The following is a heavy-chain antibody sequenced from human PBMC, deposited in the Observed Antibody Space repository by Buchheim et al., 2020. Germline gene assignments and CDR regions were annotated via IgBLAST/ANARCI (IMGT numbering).Heavy chain of an antibody. Sequence: QVQLQESGPGLVRPSETLSLTCTVSGGSISSYYWSWIRQPPGKGLEWIGYIYYSGSTNYNPSLKSRVTISVDTSKNQFSLKLSSVTAADTAVYYCARLGGSGSYYKWGWFDPWGQGTL. CDR1: GGSISSYY. V-gene: IGHV4-59*08. J-gene: IGHJ5*02. D-gene: IGHD3-10*01. CDR2: IYYSGST. CDR3: ARLGGSGSYYKWGWFDP.